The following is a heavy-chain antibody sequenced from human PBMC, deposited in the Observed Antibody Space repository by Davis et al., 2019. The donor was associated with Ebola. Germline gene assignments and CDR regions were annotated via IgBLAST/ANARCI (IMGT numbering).Heavy chain of an antibody. V-gene: IGHV1-18*04. J-gene: IGHJ6*02. CDR1: GYTFTSYG. CDR3: ARDPTYGDYGYYYGMDV. Sequence: AASVKVSCKASGYTFTSYGISWVRQAPGQGLEWMGWISAYNGNTNYAQKLQGRVTMTTDTSTSTAYMELRSLRPDDTAVYYCARDPTYGDYGYYYGMDVWGQGTTVTVSS. CDR2: ISAYNGNT. D-gene: IGHD4-17*01.